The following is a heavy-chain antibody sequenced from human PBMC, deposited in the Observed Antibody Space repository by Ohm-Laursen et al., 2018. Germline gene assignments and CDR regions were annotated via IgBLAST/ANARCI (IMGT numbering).Heavy chain of an antibody. Sequence: SLRLSCAASGFIFGDYSMTWIRQAPGKGLEWISYISSGSVTIHYADSVRGRFTISKDNSKNTLHLQMNSLRADDTAVYYCARGFTYGQNPADYWGQGTLVTVSS. V-gene: IGHV3-11*01. CDR2: ISSGSVTI. D-gene: IGHD3-10*01. CDR1: GFIFGDYS. J-gene: IGHJ4*02. CDR3: ARGFTYGQNPADY.